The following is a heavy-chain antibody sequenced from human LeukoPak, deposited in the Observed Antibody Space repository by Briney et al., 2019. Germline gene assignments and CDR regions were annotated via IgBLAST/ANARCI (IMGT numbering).Heavy chain of an antibody. CDR2: ISGSGGST. Sequence: GGSLRLSCAASGFTFSSYAMSWVRQAPGKGLEWVSAISGSGGSTYYADSVKGRFTISRDNSKNTLYLQVSSLRAEDTAVYYCAKDQPRIAAAGTDDYWGQGTLVTVSS. D-gene: IGHD6-13*01. V-gene: IGHV3-23*01. CDR3: AKDQPRIAAAGTDDY. CDR1: GFTFSSYA. J-gene: IGHJ4*02.